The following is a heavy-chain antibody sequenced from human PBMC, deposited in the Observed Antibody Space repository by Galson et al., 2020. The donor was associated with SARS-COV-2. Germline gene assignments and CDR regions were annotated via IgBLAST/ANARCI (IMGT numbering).Heavy chain of an antibody. Sequence: LTCAVYGGSFSDYSWTWVRQPPGKGLEWIGEISHSGSTNYSPSLKSRVFMSVDTSKNQFSLKLRSVTAADTAVYYCARGGSRPIMVFDYYYFYMDVWGKGTTVTVSS. CDR1: GGSFSDYS. D-gene: IGHD2-8*01. CDR2: ISHSGST. CDR3: ARGGSRPIMVFDYYYFYMDV. J-gene: IGHJ6*03. V-gene: IGHV4-34*01.